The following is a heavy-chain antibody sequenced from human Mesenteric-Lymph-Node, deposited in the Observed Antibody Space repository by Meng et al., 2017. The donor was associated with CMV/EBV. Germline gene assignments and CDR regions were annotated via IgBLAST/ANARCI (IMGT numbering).Heavy chain of an antibody. V-gene: IGHV4-61*01. D-gene: IGHD3-10*01. CDR3: ARDSRYYGSGSAVDY. J-gene: IGHJ4*02. CDR2: IYYSGST. CDR1: SLSGGSYY. Sequence: SLSGGSYYCRWIRQPPGQGLEWIGYIYYSGSTNYNPSLKRRVTISVDTSKNQFSLKLSSVTAADTAVYYCARDSRYYGSGSAVDYWGQGTLVTVSS.